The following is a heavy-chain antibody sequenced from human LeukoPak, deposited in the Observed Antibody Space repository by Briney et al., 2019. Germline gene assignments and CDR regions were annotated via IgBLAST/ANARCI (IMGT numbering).Heavy chain of an antibody. J-gene: IGHJ4*02. CDR2: IYYSGST. D-gene: IGHD3-22*01. V-gene: IGHV4-59*01. CDR3: AILVVTTGDFDC. Sequence: SETLSLTCTVSGGSISSYYWSWIRQPPGKGLEWIGYIYYSGSTNYNPSLKSRVTISVDTSKNQFSLKLSSVTAADTAVYYCAILVVTTGDFDCWGQGTLVTVSS. CDR1: GGSISSYY.